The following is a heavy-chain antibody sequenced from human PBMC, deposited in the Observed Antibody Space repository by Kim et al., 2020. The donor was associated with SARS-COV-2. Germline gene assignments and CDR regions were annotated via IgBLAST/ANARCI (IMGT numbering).Heavy chain of an antibody. CDR1: GGSISSGSYY. CDR2: IYTSGST. CDR3: ARDTIDYGDYTTPPTGMFDP. D-gene: IGHD4-17*01. Sequence: SETLSLTCTVSGGSISSGSYYWSWIRQPAGKGLEWIGRIYTSGSTNYNPSLKSRVTISVDTSKNQFSLKLSSVTAADTAVYYCARDTIDYGDYTTPPTGMFDPWGQGTLVTVSS. V-gene: IGHV4-61*02. J-gene: IGHJ5*02.